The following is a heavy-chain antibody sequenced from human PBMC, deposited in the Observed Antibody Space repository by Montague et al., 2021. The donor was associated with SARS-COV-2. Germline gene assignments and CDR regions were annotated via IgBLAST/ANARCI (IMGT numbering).Heavy chain of an antibody. D-gene: IGHD4-17*01. V-gene: IGHV4-59*02. CDR1: GSSVRRYY. Sequence: SETLSLTCIVSGSSVRRYYWSWIRQRQGKGLERIGYIYDSGSTNYNPSLNSRVTISVDTSKNQFPLKLSSVTAADTAVYCCARENTVTTFGGPYYIDSWGQGTLVTVSA. CDR2: IYDSGST. CDR3: ARENTVTTFGGPYYIDS. J-gene: IGHJ4*02.